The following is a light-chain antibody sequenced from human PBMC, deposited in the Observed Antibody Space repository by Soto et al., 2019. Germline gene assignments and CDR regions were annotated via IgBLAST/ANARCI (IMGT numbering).Light chain of an antibody. CDR2: DSS. CDR1: ESVRDE. CDR3: QQRLSWPIT. V-gene: IGKV3-11*01. Sequence: EAVLTQSPATLSFSPGERSTLSCRSSESVRDELGWYQQKPGQAPRLLIFDSSNRATGIPARFSGSGYGTDFTLSISSLEPEDFAVYYCQQRLSWPITFGQGTRLEIK. J-gene: IGKJ5*01.